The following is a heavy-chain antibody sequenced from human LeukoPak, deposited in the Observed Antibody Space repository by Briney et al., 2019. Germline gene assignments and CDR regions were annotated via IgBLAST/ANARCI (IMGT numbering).Heavy chain of an antibody. V-gene: IGHV3-23*01. Sequence: GGSLRLSCAASGFTFSSYAMSWVRQAPGKGLEWVSAISGSGGSTYYADSVKGRFTISRDNSKNTLYLQMNSLRAEDTAVYYCAKSSFGSGSFSPFGYWGQGTLVTVSS. J-gene: IGHJ4*02. D-gene: IGHD6-19*01. CDR2: ISGSGGST. CDR3: AKSSFGSGSFSPFGY. CDR1: GFTFSSYA.